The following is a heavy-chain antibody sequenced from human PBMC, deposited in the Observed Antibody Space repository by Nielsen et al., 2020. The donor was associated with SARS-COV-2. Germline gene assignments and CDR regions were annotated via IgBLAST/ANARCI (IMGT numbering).Heavy chain of an antibody. CDR1: GFTFDDYA. D-gene: IGHD6-19*01. CDR2: ISWNSGSI. CDR3: AKDGHSSGWYGAPDY. V-gene: IGHV3-9*01. J-gene: IGHJ4*02. Sequence: SLKISCAASGFTFDDYAMHWVRQAPGKGLEWVSGISWNSGSIGYADSVKGRFTISRDNDKNSLYLQMNSLRAEDTALYYCAKDGHSSGWYGAPDYWGQGTLVTVSS.